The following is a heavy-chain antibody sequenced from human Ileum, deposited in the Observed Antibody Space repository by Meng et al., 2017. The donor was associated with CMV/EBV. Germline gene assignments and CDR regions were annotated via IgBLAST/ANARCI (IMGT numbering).Heavy chain of an antibody. V-gene: IGHV3-21*01. CDR1: GFTFSSYS. CDR2: ISSSSSYI. D-gene: IGHD2-15*01. CDR3: ATAKSGEGVVYYFDD. J-gene: IGHJ4*02. Sequence: GGSLRLSCAASGFTFSSYSMNWVRQAPGKGLEWVSSISSSSSYIYYADSVKGRFTISRDKAKNSLYLQMNSLRAEDTAVYYCATAKSGEGVVYYFDDWGQGTMVTVSS.